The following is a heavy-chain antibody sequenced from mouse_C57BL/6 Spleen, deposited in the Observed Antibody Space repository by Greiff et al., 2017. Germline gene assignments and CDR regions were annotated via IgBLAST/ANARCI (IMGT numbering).Heavy chain of an antibody. V-gene: IGHV1-61*01. Sequence: QVQLKQPGAELVRPGSSVKLSCKASGYTFTSYWMDWVKQRPGQGLEWIGNIYPSDSETHYNQKFKDKATLTVDKSSSTAYMQLSSLTSEDSAVYYCARSHYSNYEYFDVWGTGTTVTVSS. D-gene: IGHD2-5*01. J-gene: IGHJ1*03. CDR3: ARSHYSNYEYFDV. CDR2: IYPSDSET. CDR1: GYTFTSYW.